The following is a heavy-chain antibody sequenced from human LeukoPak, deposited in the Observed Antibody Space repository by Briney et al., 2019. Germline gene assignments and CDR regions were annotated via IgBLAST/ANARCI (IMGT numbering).Heavy chain of an antibody. Sequence: GGSLRLSCEGSGLIFSHYWMSWLRQAPGKEPEWVAIIKLFGDEQYYGDSVKGRFIISRDNARNLLYLQMHSLRADNTAMYYCARALTTDHSGRWFDPWGQGTLVTVSS. J-gene: IGHJ5*02. CDR2: IKLFGDEQ. D-gene: IGHD4-17*01. CDR1: GLIFSHYW. V-gene: IGHV3-7*01. CDR3: ARALTTDHSGRWFDP.